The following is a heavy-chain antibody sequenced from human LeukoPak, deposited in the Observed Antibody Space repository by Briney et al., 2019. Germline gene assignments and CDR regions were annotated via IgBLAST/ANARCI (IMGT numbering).Heavy chain of an antibody. CDR2: IYHRGST. J-gene: IGHJ4*02. CDR1: GNSISSDDW. CDR3: ARRRYYDSTGYFVY. D-gene: IGHD3-22*01. V-gene: IGHV4-4*02. Sequence: SETLSLTCTVSGNSISSDDWWTWVRQPPGRGLEWIGEIYHRGSTNYNPSLKSRVTVSIDKSRNQFSLMLSSVTAADTAVYYCARRRYYDSTGYFVYWDQGTLVTVSS.